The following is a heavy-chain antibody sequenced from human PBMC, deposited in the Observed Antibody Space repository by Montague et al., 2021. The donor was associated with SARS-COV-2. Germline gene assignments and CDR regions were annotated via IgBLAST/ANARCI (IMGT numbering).Heavy chain of an antibody. J-gene: IGHJ4*02. CDR3: ARGILPVY. Sequence: SLRLSCSASGFTFSDFYMSWIRQAPGKGLECVSYISRNTIYTNYADSVKGRFTISRDNAKNSLYLQMNSLRAEDTAVYYCARGILPVYWGQGTLVTVSS. D-gene: IGHD1-26*01. CDR1: GFTFSDFY. V-gene: IGHV3-11*05. CDR2: ISRNTIYT.